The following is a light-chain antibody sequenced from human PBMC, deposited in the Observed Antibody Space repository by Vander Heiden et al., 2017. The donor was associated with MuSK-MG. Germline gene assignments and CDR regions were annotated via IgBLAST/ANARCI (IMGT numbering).Light chain of an antibody. J-gene: IGLJ1*01. CDR2: GKN. CDR1: SSNSGAGYD. CDR3: QSYDSSLSSFV. Sequence: QSVLTQPPSVSGAPGQMVTIPCSGSSSNSGAGYDVHWYQQLPGTAPKLLICGKNNRPSRVPDRFSGSKSGTSASLAITGLQAEDEADYYCQSYDSSLSSFVFGTGTKVTVL. V-gene: IGLV1-40*01.